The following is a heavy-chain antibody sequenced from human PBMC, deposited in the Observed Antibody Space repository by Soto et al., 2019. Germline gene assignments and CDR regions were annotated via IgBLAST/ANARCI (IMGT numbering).Heavy chain of an antibody. CDR1: GGSISRGGYY. Sequence: TLSLTCTVSGGSISRGGYYWSWIRQHQGKGLEWIGYIYYSGSTYYNPSLKSRVTISVDTSKNQFSLKLSSVTAADTAVYYCARKKVKDPAGFDYWGQGTLVTVSS. D-gene: IGHD2-2*01. V-gene: IGHV4-31*03. J-gene: IGHJ4*02. CDR3: ARKKVKDPAGFDY. CDR2: IYYSGST.